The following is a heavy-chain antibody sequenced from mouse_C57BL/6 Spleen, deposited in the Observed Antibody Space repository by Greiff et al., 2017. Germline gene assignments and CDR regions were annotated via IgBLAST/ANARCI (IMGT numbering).Heavy chain of an antibody. V-gene: IGHV14-4*01. CDR2: IDPENGDT. D-gene: IGHD2-1*01. J-gene: IGHJ2*01. CDR1: GFNIKDDY. Sequence: EVQLQQSGAELVRPGASVKLSCTASGFNIKDDYMHWVKQRPEQGLEWIGWIDPENGDTEYASKFQGKATITADTSSNTAYLQLSSLTSEDTAVYYCTNGNRGYWGQGTTLTVSS. CDR3: TNGNRGY.